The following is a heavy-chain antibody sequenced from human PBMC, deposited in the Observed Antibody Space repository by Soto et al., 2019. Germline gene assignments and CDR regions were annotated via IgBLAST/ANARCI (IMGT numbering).Heavy chain of an antibody. CDR1: GGTFSSYA. Sequence: GGPVKVSCKASGGTFSSYAISWVRQAPGQGLEWMGGIIPIFGTANYAQKFQGRVTITADESTSTAYMELSSLRSEDTAVYYCATHYYGSGSYRNYYYGVDVWGQGTTVTVSS. CDR3: ATHYYGSGSYRNYYYGVDV. V-gene: IGHV1-69*13. J-gene: IGHJ6*02. CDR2: IIPIFGTA. D-gene: IGHD3-10*01.